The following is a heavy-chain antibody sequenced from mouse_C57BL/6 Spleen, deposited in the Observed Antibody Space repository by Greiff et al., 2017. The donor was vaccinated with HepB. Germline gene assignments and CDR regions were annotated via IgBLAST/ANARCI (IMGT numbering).Heavy chain of an antibody. CDR2: INPNNGGT. CDR3: AREDDYDAWFAY. Sequence: DVKLQESGPELVKPGASVKMSCKASGYTFTDYNMHWVKQSHGKSLEWIGYINPNNGGTSYNQKFKGKATLTVNKSSSTAYMELRSLTSEDSAVYYCAREDDYDAWFAYWGQGTLVTVSA. CDR1: GYTFTDYN. D-gene: IGHD2-4*01. V-gene: IGHV1-22*01. J-gene: IGHJ3*01.